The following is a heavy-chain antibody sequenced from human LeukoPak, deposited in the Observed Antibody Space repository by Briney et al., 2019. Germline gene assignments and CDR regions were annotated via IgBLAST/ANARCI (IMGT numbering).Heavy chain of an antibody. D-gene: IGHD5-24*01. CDR3: ARGRDGSNRVDN. Sequence: GGSLRLSCAASGFTFSSYSMNWVRQAPGKGLEWVSSISSGSSYIYYADSAKGRFTISRDNAKNSLCLQMNSLRAEDTAVYYCARGRDGSNRVDNWGQGTLVTVSS. CDR1: GFTFSSYS. V-gene: IGHV3-21*01. J-gene: IGHJ4*02. CDR2: ISSGSSYI.